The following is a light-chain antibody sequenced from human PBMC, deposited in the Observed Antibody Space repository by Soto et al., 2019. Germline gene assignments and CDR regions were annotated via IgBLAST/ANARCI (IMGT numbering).Light chain of an antibody. CDR1: QSVSSY. CDR3: HQYYSSPYT. J-gene: IGKJ2*01. CDR2: DAS. V-gene: IGKV3-11*01. Sequence: EIVLTQSPATLSLSPGERATLSCRASQSVSSYLAWYQQKPGQAPRLLVYDASNRATGIPARFSGSGSGTDFTLTISSLEPEDFAVYYCHQYYSSPYTFGQGTKVEIK.